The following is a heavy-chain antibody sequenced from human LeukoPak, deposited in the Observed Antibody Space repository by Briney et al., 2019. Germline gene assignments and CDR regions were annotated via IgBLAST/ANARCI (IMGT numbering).Heavy chain of an antibody. CDR3: ARGVITVPGPLDY. CDR1: GFTVSTNY. J-gene: IGHJ4*02. CDR2: IYSGGST. D-gene: IGHD6-19*01. Sequence: GGSLRLSCAASGFTVSTNYMSWVRQAPENGLEWVSVIYSGGSTYYADSVQGRFTISRDNSQNTLYLQMNSLRAEDTARYYCARGVITVPGPLDYWGQGTLVTVSS. V-gene: IGHV3-53*01.